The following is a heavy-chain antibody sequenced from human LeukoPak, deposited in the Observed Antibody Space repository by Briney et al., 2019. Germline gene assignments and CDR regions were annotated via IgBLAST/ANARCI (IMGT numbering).Heavy chain of an antibody. V-gene: IGHV3-21*01. CDR1: GFTFSSYS. CDR3: ARAEGGDYVWGSYN. Sequence: GGSLRLSCAASGFTFSSYSMNWVRQAPGKGLEWVSSISSSSSYIYYADSVKGRFTISRDNAKNSLYLQMNSLRAEDTAVYYCARAEGGDYVWGSYNWGQGTLVTVSS. D-gene: IGHD3-16*01. CDR2: ISSSSSYI. J-gene: IGHJ4*02.